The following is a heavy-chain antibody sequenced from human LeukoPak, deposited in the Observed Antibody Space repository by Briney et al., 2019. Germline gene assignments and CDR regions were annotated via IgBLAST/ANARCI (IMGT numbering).Heavy chain of an antibody. CDR2: INPSGGST. V-gene: IGHV1-46*01. Sequence: ASVKVSCTASGYTFTSYYMHWVRQAPGQGLEWMGIINPSGGSTSYAQKFQGRVTMTRDTSTSTVYMELSSLRSEDTAVYYCARGGILRFLEWLVEGPTYYFDYWGQGTLVTVSS. J-gene: IGHJ4*02. CDR3: ARGGILRFLEWLVEGPTYYFDY. CDR1: GYTFTSYY. D-gene: IGHD3-3*01.